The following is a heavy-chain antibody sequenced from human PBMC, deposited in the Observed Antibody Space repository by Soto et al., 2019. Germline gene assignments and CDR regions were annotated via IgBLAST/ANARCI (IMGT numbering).Heavy chain of an antibody. J-gene: IGHJ4*02. V-gene: IGHV3-30*18. CDR3: AKVGPITNWYFDY. D-gene: IGHD1-1*01. CDR1: GFTFSNYG. CDR2: ISYDGNVA. Sequence: QVQLVESGGGVVQPGRSLRLSCAASGFTFSNYGMHWVRQAPGKGLEWVIVISYDGNVAYYADSVKGRFTISRDNSKNTLYLQMNSLRTEDTAMYYCAKVGPITNWYFDYWRQGTLVTVSS.